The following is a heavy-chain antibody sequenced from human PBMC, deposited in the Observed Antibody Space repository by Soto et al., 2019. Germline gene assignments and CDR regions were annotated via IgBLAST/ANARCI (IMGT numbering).Heavy chain of an antibody. CDR1: GYTFTSYG. V-gene: IGHV1-18*01. J-gene: IGHJ5*02. D-gene: IGHD1-26*01. Sequence: ASVKVSCKASGYTFTSYGIICVRQAPGQGLEWMGWISAYNGNTNYAQKLQGRVTMTTDTSTSTAYMELRSLRSDDTAVYYCARGVGAEKYNWFDPWGQGTLVTVSS. CDR3: ARGVGAEKYNWFDP. CDR2: ISAYNGNT.